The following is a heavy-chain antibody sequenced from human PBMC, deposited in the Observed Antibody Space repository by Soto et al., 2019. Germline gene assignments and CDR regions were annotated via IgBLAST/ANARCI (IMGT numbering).Heavy chain of an antibody. CDR1: GFTFTNFA. V-gene: IGHV3-23*01. Sequence: EVQLLESGGGLVQPGGSLKLSCTGSGFTFTNFAMSWVRQSPGKGLEWVSSISGSGAVTYYVDSLKGRFTISRDNSNNTVYLQMNSLRAEHTAEYYCARPSDFGGWYFDLWGRGTLVTVSS. CDR3: ARPSDFGGWYFDL. D-gene: IGHD4-17*01. CDR2: ISGSGAVT. J-gene: IGHJ2*01.